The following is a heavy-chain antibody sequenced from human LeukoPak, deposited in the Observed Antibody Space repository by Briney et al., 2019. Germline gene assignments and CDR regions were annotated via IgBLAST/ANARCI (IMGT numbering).Heavy chain of an antibody. CDR2: IYYSGST. J-gene: IGHJ3*02. CDR1: GGSISGYY. CDR3: ARYGYYDSSGDAFDI. V-gene: IGHV4-59*01. Sequence: PSETLSLTCTVSGGSISGYYWSWIRQPPGKGLEWIGYIYYSGSTNYNPSLKSRVTISVDTSKNQFSLKLSSVTAADTAVYYCARYGYYDSSGDAFDIWGQGTMVTVSS. D-gene: IGHD3-22*01.